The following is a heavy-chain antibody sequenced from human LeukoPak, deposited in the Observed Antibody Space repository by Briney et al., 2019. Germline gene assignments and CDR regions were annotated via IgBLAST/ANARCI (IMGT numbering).Heavy chain of an antibody. CDR2: IYYSGST. Sequence: SETLALTCTVSCSYIRSYYCSWIPQHPGKGLEVIGYIYYSGSTNYNTYLKCRVSILVDTSKNQFSLKLSSVTAADTAVYYCARDSGGNRNPNFDYWGQGTLVTVSS. CDR1: CSYIRSYY. D-gene: IGHD4-23*01. J-gene: IGHJ4*02. CDR3: ARDSGGNRNPNFDY. V-gene: IGHV4-59*01.